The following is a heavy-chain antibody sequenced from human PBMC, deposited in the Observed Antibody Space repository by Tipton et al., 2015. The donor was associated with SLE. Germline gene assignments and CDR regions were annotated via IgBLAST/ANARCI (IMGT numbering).Heavy chain of an antibody. CDR2: IDYSGST. Sequence: LRLSCTVPGGSIRSYYWSWIRQPPGKGLEWIGYIDYSGSTNYNPSLKSRVTISEDTSKNQFSLKLSSVTAADTAVYYCARERDGYKGFYYYMDVWGKGTTVTVSS. V-gene: IGHV4-59*01. D-gene: IGHD5-24*01. J-gene: IGHJ6*03. CDR1: GGSIRSYY. CDR3: ARERDGYKGFYYYMDV.